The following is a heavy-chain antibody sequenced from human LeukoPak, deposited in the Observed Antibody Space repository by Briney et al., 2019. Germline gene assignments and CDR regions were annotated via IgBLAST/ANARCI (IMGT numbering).Heavy chain of an antibody. V-gene: IGHV4-4*02. Sequence: PSETLSLTCAVSGGSISSSNWWSWVRQPPGKGLEWIGYIYYSGSTNYNPSLKSRVTISVDTSKNQFSLKLSSVTAADTAVYYCASRQRHAGIRRYFDYWGQGTLVTVSS. CDR1: GGSISSSNW. CDR3: ASRQRHAGIRRYFDY. J-gene: IGHJ4*02. D-gene: IGHD1-26*01. CDR2: IYYSGST.